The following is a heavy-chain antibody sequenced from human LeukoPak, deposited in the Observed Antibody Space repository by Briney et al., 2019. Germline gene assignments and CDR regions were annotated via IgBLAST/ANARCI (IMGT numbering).Heavy chain of an antibody. CDR2: FDPEKGDT. D-gene: IGHD3-22*01. CDR1: GYTLTELS. Sequence: GASVKVSCKVSGYTLTELSMHWVRQAPGKGFEWLGRFDPEKGDTIYAQKFQGRVTMTEDTSTDTAYMELSSLRSEDTAVYYCATEGYYDSSGYYSDYWGQGTLVTVSP. V-gene: IGHV1-24*01. J-gene: IGHJ4*02. CDR3: ATEGYYDSSGYYSDY.